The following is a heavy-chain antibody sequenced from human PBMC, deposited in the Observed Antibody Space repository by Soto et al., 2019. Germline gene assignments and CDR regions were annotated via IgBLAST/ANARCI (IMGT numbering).Heavy chain of an antibody. V-gene: IGHV1-69*01. CDR3: ARTPAPRGWSHLDP. CDR1: GGSFSDYA. D-gene: IGHD2-15*01. CDR2: IIPIFGTP. Sequence: QVQLVQSGAEVKKPGSSVKISCKAFGGSFSDYAISWVRQAPGQGLEWMGGIIPIFGTPNYAQKFQDRVTFTAHESTNTAYMEPSRLTSEETAVYYWARTPAPRGWSHLDPWGQGTQVTVSS. J-gene: IGHJ5*02.